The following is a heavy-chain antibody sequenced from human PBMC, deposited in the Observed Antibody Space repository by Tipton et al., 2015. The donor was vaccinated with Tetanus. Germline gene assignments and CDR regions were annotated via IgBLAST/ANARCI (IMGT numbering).Heavy chain of an antibody. J-gene: IGHJ4*02. CDR3: ARDQARGARGWNYFDF. D-gene: IGHD1-26*01. CDR2: IYYNERT. CDR1: GDSVSSGSHY. V-gene: IGHV4-61*01. Sequence: TLSLTCTVSGDSVSSGSHYWSWIRQPPGKGLEWIGYIYYNERTNYNPSLKSRVTISVDTSKNQFSLKLSSVTAADTAMYYCARDQARGARGWNYFDFWGLGTLVTVSS.